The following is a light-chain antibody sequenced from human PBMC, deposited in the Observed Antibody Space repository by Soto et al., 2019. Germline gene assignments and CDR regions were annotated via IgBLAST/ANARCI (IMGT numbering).Light chain of an antibody. CDR1: SRDVGGYNY. Sequence: QSALAQPPSASGSPGQSVTISCSGTSRDVGGYNYVSWYQQHPGKAPKLIIYEVTKRPSGVPVRFSGSKSGNTASLTVSGLQAEDEADYYCNSYAGSNIVIFGGGTNLTVL. V-gene: IGLV2-8*01. J-gene: IGLJ2*01. CDR2: EVT. CDR3: NSYAGSNIVI.